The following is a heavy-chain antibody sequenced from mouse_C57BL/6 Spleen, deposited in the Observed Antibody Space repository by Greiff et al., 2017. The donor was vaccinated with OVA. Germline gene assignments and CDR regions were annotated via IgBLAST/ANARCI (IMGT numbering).Heavy chain of an antibody. CDR3: ARSAITTDFDY. J-gene: IGHJ2*01. Sequence: EVQLQQSGAELVKPGASVKLSCTASGFNIKDYYMHWVKQRTEQGLEWIGRIDPEDGETKYAPEFQGKATITADTSSNTAYLQLSSLTSEDTAVYYCARSAITTDFDYWGQGTTRTGSS. CDR1: GFNIKDYY. D-gene: IGHD1-2*01. V-gene: IGHV14-2*01. CDR2: IDPEDGET.